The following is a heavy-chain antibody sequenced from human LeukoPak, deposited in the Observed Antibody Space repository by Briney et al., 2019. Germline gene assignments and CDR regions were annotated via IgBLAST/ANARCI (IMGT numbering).Heavy chain of an antibody. J-gene: IGHJ4*02. CDR1: GGSISNYY. CDR2: IHYSGST. CDR3: ARRPYTYCSSTSCYTGGPIDY. V-gene: IGHV4-59*08. Sequence: PSETLSLTCTVSGGSISNYYWSWIRQPPGKGLEWIGYIHYSGSTNYNPSLKSRVIILVDTSKNQFSLKLSSVTAADTAVYYCARRPYTYCSSTSCYTGGPIDYWGQGTLVTVSS. D-gene: IGHD2-2*02.